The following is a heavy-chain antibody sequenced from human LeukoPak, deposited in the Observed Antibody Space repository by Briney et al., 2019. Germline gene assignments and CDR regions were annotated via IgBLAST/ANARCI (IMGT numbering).Heavy chain of an antibody. D-gene: IGHD3-10*01. J-gene: IGHJ4*02. CDR1: GGTFSSYA. V-gene: IGHV1-69*01. Sequence: SVKVSRKASGGTFSSYAISWVRQAPGQGLEWMGGIIPIFGTANYAQKFQGRVTITADESTSTAYMELSSLRSEDTAVYYCARDRARHGSGSYYVADFDYWGQGTLVTVSS. CDR2: IIPIFGTA. CDR3: ARDRARHGSGSYYVADFDY.